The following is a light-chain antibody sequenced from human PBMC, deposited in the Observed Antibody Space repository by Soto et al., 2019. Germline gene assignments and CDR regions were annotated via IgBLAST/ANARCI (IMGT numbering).Light chain of an antibody. J-gene: IGKJ1*01. CDR2: DAS. Sequence: IPMTQSPSTLSASVGDRVTITCRASQSISSWLAWYQQKPGKAPKLLIYDASSLESGVPSRFSGSGSGTEFTLTISSLQPDDFATYYCQQYNSYRWTFGQGTKVDIK. CDR3: QQYNSYRWT. CDR1: QSISSW. V-gene: IGKV1-5*01.